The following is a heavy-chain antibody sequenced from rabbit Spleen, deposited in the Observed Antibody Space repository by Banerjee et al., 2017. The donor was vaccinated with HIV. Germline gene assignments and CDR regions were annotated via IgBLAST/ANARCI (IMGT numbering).Heavy chain of an antibody. Sequence: QSLEESGGDLVQPEGSLTLTCKASGFSFSSYYYMCWVRQAPGKGLEWIAYIYPDYGSTDYASWVNGRFTISLDNAQNTVFLQMTSVTVADTATYFCARDAGYASGNYDFNLWGPGPLVTVS. CDR2: IYPDYGST. D-gene: IGHD6-1*01. CDR1: GFSFSSYYY. J-gene: IGHJ4*01. CDR3: ARDAGYASGNYDFNL. V-gene: IGHV1S40*01.